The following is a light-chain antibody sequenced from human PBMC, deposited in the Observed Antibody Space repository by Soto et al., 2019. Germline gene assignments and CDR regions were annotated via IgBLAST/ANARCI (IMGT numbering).Light chain of an antibody. J-gene: IGKJ2*01. Sequence: EIVMTQSPATLSLSPGERAALSCRASQSINSELAWYQQKPGQPPRLLIYGASTRATGVPARFTGSESGSEFTLTISGLQSEDFGVYYCQQGQNWPLTFGQGTRLEI. V-gene: IGKV3-15*01. CDR1: QSINSE. CDR3: QQGQNWPLT. CDR2: GAS.